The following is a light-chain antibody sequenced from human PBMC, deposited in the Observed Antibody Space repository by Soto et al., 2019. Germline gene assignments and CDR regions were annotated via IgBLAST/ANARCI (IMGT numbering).Light chain of an antibody. Sequence: DIQMTQSPSSLSASVGDTVTITCRASQDISHYLAWYQKRPGKVPKLLIHTASILQSGVSSRFSASGSGTDFTLTISSLQPEDVATYYCQKYDRVPWTFGRETKVEIK. J-gene: IGKJ1*01. CDR3: QKYDRVPWT. V-gene: IGKV1-27*01. CDR2: TAS. CDR1: QDISHY.